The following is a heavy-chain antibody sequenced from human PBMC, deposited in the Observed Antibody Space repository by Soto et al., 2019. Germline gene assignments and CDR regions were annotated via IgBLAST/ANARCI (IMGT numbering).Heavy chain of an antibody. CDR1: GFTFSDYY. CDR2: ISSSGSTI. CDR3: ARVFSEWLVHRSVCRYFDY. D-gene: IGHD6-19*01. Sequence: GGSLRLSCAASGFTFSDYYMSWIRQAPGKGLEWVSYISSSGSTIYYADSVKGRFTISRDNAKNSLYLQMNSLRAEDTAVYYCARVFSEWLVHRSVCRYFDYWGQGTLVTVSS. V-gene: IGHV3-11*01. J-gene: IGHJ4*02.